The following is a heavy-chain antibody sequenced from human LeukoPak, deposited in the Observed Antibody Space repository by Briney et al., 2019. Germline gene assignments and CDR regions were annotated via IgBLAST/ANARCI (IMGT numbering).Heavy chain of an antibody. CDR2: INPSGDDP. J-gene: IGHJ4*02. Sequence: GASVKVSCKASGYTLTAYNLHWVRQAPGQGREWLRMINPSGDDPKYAQKFQGRITVTRDTSTRVVYMEMSSLTSEDTSVYYCATSSTGQLLMSYWGQGTLVTVSS. CDR3: ATSSTGQLLMSY. CDR1: GYTLTAYN. D-gene: IGHD2-2*01. V-gene: IGHV1-46*01.